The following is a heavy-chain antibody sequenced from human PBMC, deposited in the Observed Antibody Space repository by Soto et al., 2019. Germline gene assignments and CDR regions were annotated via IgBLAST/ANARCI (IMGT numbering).Heavy chain of an antibody. Sequence: SETLSLTCTVSGDSISSYYWSWIRQPPGKGLEWIGYIYDSGSTSYNPSLKSRVTISVDTSKNQFSLKLISVTAADTAKYFCAREGNLGRWLQPLDFWGQGTLVTVSS. D-gene: IGHD5-12*01. CDR3: AREGNLGRWLQPLDF. CDR2: IYDSGST. J-gene: IGHJ4*02. V-gene: IGHV4-59*01. CDR1: GDSISSYY.